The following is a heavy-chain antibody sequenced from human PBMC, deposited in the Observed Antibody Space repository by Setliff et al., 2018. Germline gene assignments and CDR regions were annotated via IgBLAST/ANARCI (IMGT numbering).Heavy chain of an antibody. V-gene: IGHV4-38-2*02. Sequence: PSETLSLTCTVSGYSISSGYYWGWIRQPPGKGLEWIGSIHHSGSTNYNPSLKSRVTISVDTSKNQFSLKLSSVTAADTAVYYCARDILLGRVPTAMVSETPGYWGQGTLVTVSS. CDR1: GYSISSGYY. CDR3: ARDILLGRVPTAMVSETPGY. CDR2: IHHSGST. D-gene: IGHD5-18*01. J-gene: IGHJ4*02.